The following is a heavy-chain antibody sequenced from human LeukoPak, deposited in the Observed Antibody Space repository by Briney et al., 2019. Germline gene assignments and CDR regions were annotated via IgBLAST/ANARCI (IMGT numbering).Heavy chain of an antibody. Sequence: PSETLSLTCTVPDDSISRYYWSWIRQPPGQGLEWMGYIYYTGITSYSPSLKSRVTISIDTSKNQFSLKLSSLTAADTAVYFCVRAFPSDTRNYWGQGTLVTVST. CDR3: VRAFPSDTRNY. CDR2: IYYTGIT. V-gene: IGHV4-59*01. CDR1: DDSISRYY. J-gene: IGHJ4*02.